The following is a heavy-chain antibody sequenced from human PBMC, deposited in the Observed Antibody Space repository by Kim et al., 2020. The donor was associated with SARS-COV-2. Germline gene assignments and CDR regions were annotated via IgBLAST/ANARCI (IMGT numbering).Heavy chain of an antibody. V-gene: IGHV3-21*01. CDR2: MGTSNIHT. CDR1: GFTFSTYT. D-gene: IGHD6-19*01. Sequence: GGSLRLSCAVSGFTFSTYTMNWVRQAPGKGLEWVSSMGTSNIHTFYADSVKGRFTISRDNARNSLYLQMNSLRAEDTAVYYCARSSSCDYWGQGTLVTVSS. CDR3: ARSSSCDY. J-gene: IGHJ4*02.